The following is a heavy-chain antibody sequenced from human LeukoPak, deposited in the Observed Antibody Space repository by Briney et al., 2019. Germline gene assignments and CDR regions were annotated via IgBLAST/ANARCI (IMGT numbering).Heavy chain of an antibody. D-gene: IGHD2-2*01. Sequence: APVKVSCKASGYTFTSYDINWVRQATGQGLEWMGWMNPNSGNTGYAQKFQGRVTITRNTSISTAYMELSSLRSEDTAVYYCARGYCSSTSCYGSGFDPWGQGTLVTVSS. V-gene: IGHV1-8*03. CDR3: ARGYCSSTSCYGSGFDP. CDR1: GYTFTSYD. CDR2: MNPNSGNT. J-gene: IGHJ5*02.